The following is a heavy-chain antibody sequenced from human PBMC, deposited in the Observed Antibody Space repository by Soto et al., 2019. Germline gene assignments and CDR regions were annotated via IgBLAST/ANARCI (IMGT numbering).Heavy chain of an antibody. J-gene: IGHJ6*02. V-gene: IGHV3-48*02. CDR2: ISSSSSTI. Sequence: GGSLRLSCAASGFTFSSYSMNWVRQAPGKGLEWVSYISSSSSTIYYADSVKGRFTISRDNAKNSLYLQMNSLRDEDTAVYYCASLQPTMVRGVTLYGMDVWGQGTTVTVSS. CDR1: GFTFSSYS. D-gene: IGHD3-10*01. CDR3: ASLQPTMVRGVTLYGMDV.